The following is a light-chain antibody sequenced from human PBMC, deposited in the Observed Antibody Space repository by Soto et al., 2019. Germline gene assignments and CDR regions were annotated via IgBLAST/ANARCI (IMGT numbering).Light chain of an antibody. Sequence: QSALTQPASVSGSPGQSITISCTGTSSDVGGYNYVSWYQQHPGKAPKLMIYEVSNRPSGVSNRFSGSKSGNTASLTISGLQAEDEADYYCSSYTSSSTLVFGTRTKLTVL. J-gene: IGLJ1*01. CDR2: EVS. CDR1: SSDVGGYNY. CDR3: SSYTSSSTLV. V-gene: IGLV2-14*01.